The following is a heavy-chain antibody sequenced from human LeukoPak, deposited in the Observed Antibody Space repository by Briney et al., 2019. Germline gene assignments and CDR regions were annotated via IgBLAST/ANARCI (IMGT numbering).Heavy chain of an antibody. CDR3: ARVRCGTTSCYRDRPSDY. Sequence: GSLRLSCAASGFTFSSYAMSWVRQAPGKGLECISGFSGSGGSTYYADSVKGRFTISRDNAKNSLYLQMNSLRAEDTAVYYCARVRCGTTSCYRDRPSDYWGQGTLVTVSS. D-gene: IGHD2-2*01. CDR1: GFTFSSYA. V-gene: IGHV3-23*01. CDR2: FSGSGGST. J-gene: IGHJ4*02.